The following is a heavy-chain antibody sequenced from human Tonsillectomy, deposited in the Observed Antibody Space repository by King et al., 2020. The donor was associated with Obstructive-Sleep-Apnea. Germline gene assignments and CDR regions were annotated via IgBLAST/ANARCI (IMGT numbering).Heavy chain of an antibody. D-gene: IGHD3-22*01. J-gene: IGHJ4*02. CDR2: IRRKVYGGTT. CDR3: TRDLGYYDTSGYLGFY. V-gene: IGHV3-49*03. CDR1: GFTFGDYA. Sequence: VQLVESGGGLVQPGRSLRLSCTASGFTFGDYAMSWFRQAPGKGLGWVGFIRRKVYGGTTEYAESVKGRFTISRDDSKSIAYLQMTSLKTEDTAVYYCTRDLGYYDTSGYLGFYWGQGTLVTVSS.